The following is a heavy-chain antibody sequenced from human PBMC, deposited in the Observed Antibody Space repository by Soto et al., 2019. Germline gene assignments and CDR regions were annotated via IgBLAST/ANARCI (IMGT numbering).Heavy chain of an antibody. CDR2: IYSGGST. CDR3: ARDYVSWSGYYIYGMDV. D-gene: IGHD3-3*01. Sequence: EVQLVETGGGLIQPGGSLRLSCAASGFTVSSNYMSWVRQAPGKGLEWVSVIYSGGSTYYADSVKGRFTISRDNSKNTLYLQMKSLRAEDTAVYYCARDYVSWSGYYIYGMDVWGQGTTVTVSS. CDR1: GFTVSSNY. V-gene: IGHV3-53*02. J-gene: IGHJ6*02.